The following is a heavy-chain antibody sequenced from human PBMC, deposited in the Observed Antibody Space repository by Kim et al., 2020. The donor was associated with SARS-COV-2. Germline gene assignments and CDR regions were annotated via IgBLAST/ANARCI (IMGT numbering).Heavy chain of an antibody. D-gene: IGHD3-22*01. CDR2: ITGNSITT. CDR1: GFTFNNYA. J-gene: IGHJ4*01. CDR3: AKRVYYYDSGAHYHFDS. Sequence: GGSLRLSCAASGFTFNNYAMTWVRQTPGKGLEWISTITGNSITTYYSDSVKGRFTISRDNSRNTVFLQMNNLRAEDTAIDYCAKRVYYYDSGAHYHFDS. V-gene: IGHV3-23*01.